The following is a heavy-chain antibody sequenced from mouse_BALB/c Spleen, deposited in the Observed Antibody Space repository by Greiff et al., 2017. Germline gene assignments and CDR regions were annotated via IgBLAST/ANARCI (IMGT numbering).Heavy chain of an antibody. Sequence: QVQLKESGPGLVAPSQSLSITCTVSGFSLTSYDISWIRQPPGKGLEWLGVIWTGGGTNYNSAFMSRLSISKDNSKSQVFLKMNSLQTDDTAIYYCVRDGDRGAMDYWGQGTSVTGSS. J-gene: IGHJ4*01. CDR2: IWTGGGT. V-gene: IGHV2-9-2*01. CDR3: VRDGDRGAMDY. CDR1: GFSLTSYD.